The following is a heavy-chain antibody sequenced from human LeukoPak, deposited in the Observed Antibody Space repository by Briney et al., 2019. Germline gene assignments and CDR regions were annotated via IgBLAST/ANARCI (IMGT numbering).Heavy chain of an antibody. V-gene: IGHV3-74*01. Sequence: GGSLRLSCAASGFTFSNYTMHWVRQAPGKGLVWVSRIKSDGITITYADSVKGRFTISRDNAKNTLYLQMNSLRAEDTAVYYCLRDLNWSLDQWGQGTLVTVSS. J-gene: IGHJ4*02. CDR1: GFTFSNYT. CDR3: LRDLNWSLDQ. CDR2: IKSDGITI. D-gene: IGHD1-20*01.